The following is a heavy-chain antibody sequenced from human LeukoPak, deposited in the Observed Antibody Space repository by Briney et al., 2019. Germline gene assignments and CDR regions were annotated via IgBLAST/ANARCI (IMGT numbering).Heavy chain of an antibody. D-gene: IGHD4-17*01. J-gene: IGHJ4*02. CDR2: IYYSGST. CDR3: ARYRLFDYGDYGGNFDY. Sequence: SETLSLTCTVSGGSISSYYWSWIRQPPGKGLEWIGYIYYSGSTNYNPSLKSRVTISVDTSKNQFSLELSSVTAADTAVYYCARYRLFDYGDYGGNFDYWGQGTLVTVSS. V-gene: IGHV4-59*08. CDR1: GGSISSYY.